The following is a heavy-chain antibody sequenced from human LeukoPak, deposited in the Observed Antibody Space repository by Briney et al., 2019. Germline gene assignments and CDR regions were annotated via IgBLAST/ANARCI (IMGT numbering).Heavy chain of an antibody. CDR2: IYHSGST. J-gene: IGHJ6*03. Sequence: SQTLSLTCAVSGGSISSGGYSWSWIRQPPGKGLEWIGYIYHSGSTYYNPSLKSRVTISVDRSKNQFSLKLSSVTAADTAVYYCAREPFTIFGVVITDSDPFMDVWGKGTTVTVSS. V-gene: IGHV4-30-2*01. CDR1: GGSISSGGYS. CDR3: AREPFTIFGVVITDSDPFMDV. D-gene: IGHD3-3*01.